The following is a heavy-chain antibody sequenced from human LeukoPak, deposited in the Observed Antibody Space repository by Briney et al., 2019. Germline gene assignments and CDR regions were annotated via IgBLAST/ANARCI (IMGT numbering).Heavy chain of an antibody. CDR3: ARHGEGYSSYWHTW. D-gene: IGHD6-19*01. CDR2: IYYSGST. CDR1: GASISSSTYY. Sequence: PSETLSLTCKVSGASISSSTYYWDWIRQPPGKGLDWIGSIYYSGSTYYNPSLKSRVTISVDTSKNQFFLKLSSVTAADTAVYYCARHGEGYSSYWHTWWGQGGLVTVSS. V-gene: IGHV4-39*01. J-gene: IGHJ4*02.